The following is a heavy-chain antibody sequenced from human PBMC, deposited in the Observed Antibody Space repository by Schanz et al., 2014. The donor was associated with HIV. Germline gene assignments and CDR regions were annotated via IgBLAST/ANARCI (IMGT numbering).Heavy chain of an antibody. CDR2: ITSDNGYK. CDR1: GYNFMKYG. Sequence: QAQLVQSGDEVKKPGASVKVSCKASGYNFMKYGINWVRRAPGQGLEWMGWITSDNGYKMVGQRFQGRVTVTTDTSTNTAYMELRSLRSDDTAIYYCARWTPSYSNGWFPYYFDYWGQGTLVTVSS. J-gene: IGHJ4*02. CDR3: ARWTPSYSNGWFPYYFDY. V-gene: IGHV1-18*01. D-gene: IGHD6-19*01.